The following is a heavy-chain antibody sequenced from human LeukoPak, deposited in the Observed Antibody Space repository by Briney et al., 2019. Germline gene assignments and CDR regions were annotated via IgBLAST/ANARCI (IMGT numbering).Heavy chain of an antibody. J-gene: IGHJ3*02. Sequence: QPGGSLRLSCAASGFTFSSYWMHWVRQAPGKGLVWVSRINSDGSSTSYADSVKGRFTISRDNAKNTLYLQMNSLRAEDTAVYYCAREAPDYGDYYALSAFDIWGQGTMVTVSS. CDR2: INSDGSST. V-gene: IGHV3-74*01. CDR1: GFTFSSYW. CDR3: AREAPDYGDYYALSAFDI. D-gene: IGHD4-17*01.